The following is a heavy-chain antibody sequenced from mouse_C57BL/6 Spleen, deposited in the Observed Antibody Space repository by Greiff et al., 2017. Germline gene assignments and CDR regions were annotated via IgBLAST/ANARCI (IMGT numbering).Heavy chain of an antibody. V-gene: IGHV1-53*01. CDR2: INPSNGGT. Sequence: QVQLQQPGTELVKPGASVKLSCKASGYTFTSYWMHWVKQRPGQGLEWIGNINPSNGGTNYNEKFKSKATLTVDKSSSTAYMQLSSLTSEDSAVYYGARDSTGTGYAMDYWGQGTSVTVSS. D-gene: IGHD4-1*02. CDR1: GYTFTSYW. CDR3: ARDSTGTGYAMDY. J-gene: IGHJ4*01.